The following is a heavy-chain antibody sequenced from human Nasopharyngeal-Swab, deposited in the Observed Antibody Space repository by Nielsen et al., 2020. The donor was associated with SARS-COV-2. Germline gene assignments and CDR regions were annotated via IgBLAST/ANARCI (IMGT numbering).Heavy chain of an antibody. V-gene: IGHV3-7*03. D-gene: IGHD1-7*01. CDR2: IKQDGSEK. J-gene: IGHJ6*02. CDR1: GFTFSSYW. CDR3: AREGYNWNSGSPYGMDV. Sequence: GGSLRLSCAASGFTFSSYWMSWVRQAPGKGLEWVANIKQDGSEKYYVDSVKGRFTISRDNAKNSLYLQMNSLRAEDTAAYYCAREGYNWNSGSPYGMDVWGQGTTVTVSS.